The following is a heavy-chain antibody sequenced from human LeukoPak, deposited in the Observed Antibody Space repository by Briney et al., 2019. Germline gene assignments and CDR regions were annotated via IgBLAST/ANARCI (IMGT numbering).Heavy chain of an antibody. V-gene: IGHV1-69*05. D-gene: IGHD6-6*01. CDR3: ATEHSRSSQDAFDI. CDR2: IIPIFGTA. CDR1: GGTFSSCA. Sequence: GSSVKVSCKASGGTFSSCAISWVRQAAGQGLEWMGGIIPIFGTANYAQKFQGRVTITTDESTSTAYMELSSLRSEDTAVYYCATEHSRSSQDAFDIWGQGTMVTVSS. J-gene: IGHJ3*02.